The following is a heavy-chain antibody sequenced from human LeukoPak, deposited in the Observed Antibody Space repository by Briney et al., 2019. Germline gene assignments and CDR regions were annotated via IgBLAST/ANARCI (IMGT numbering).Heavy chain of an antibody. CDR3: EIYTGYDSF. J-gene: IGHJ4*02. V-gene: IGHV1-8*01. CDR2: MSPDSGYT. D-gene: IGHD5-12*01. CDR1: GYTFTSYD. Sequence: ASAKVSCKASGYTFTSYDITWVRQATGQGLEWMGWMSPDSGYTGYAQTFQGRVTLTRNTSVSTAFMELSSLRSEDTAVYYCEIYTGYDSFWGQGTLVTVSS.